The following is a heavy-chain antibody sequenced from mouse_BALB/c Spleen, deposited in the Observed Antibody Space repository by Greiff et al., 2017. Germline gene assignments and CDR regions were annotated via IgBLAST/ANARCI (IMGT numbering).Heavy chain of an antibody. Sequence: VQLKESGGDLVKPGGSLKLSCAASGFTFSSYGMSWVRQTPDKRLEWVATISSGGSYTYYPDSVKGRFTISRDNAKNTLYLQMSSLKSEDTAMYYCARPMITTTGYFDYWGQGTTLTVSS. CDR3: ARPMITTTGYFDY. D-gene: IGHD2-4*01. J-gene: IGHJ2*01. CDR2: ISSGGSYT. CDR1: GFTFSSYG. V-gene: IGHV5-6*01.